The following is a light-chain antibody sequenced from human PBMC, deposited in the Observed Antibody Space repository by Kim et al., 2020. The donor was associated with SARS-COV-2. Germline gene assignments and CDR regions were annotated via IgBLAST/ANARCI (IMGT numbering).Light chain of an antibody. Sequence: PGERATVSGRASQSISIYLAWFQQKPGQAPRLLIYDASKRATGIPARFSGSGSGTDFTLTISSLEPEDFAVYYCQQRTNWPPMYTFGQGTKLEI. CDR3: QQRTNWPPMYT. V-gene: IGKV3-11*01. CDR1: QSISIY. CDR2: DAS. J-gene: IGKJ2*01.